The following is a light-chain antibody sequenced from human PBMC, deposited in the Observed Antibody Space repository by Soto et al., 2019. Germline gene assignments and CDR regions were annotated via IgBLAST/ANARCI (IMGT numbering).Light chain of an antibody. Sequence: EVVLTQSPATLSLSPGERATLSCRASENVRTFVDWYQQKPGQAPRLLIYGASSRATGIPDRFSGSGSGTDFTLTISRLEPEDFAVYYCQQYGSSPFTFGGGTKVDIK. CDR2: GAS. V-gene: IGKV3-20*01. CDR1: ENVRTF. CDR3: QQYGSSPFT. J-gene: IGKJ4*01.